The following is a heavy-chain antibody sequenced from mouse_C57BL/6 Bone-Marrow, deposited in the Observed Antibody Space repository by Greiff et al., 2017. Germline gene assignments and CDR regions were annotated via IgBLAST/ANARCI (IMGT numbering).Heavy chain of an antibody. J-gene: IGHJ1*03. Sequence: QVQLKQSGPELVKPGASVKLSCKASGYTFTSYDINWVKQRPGQGLEWIGWIYPRDGSTKYNEKFKGKATLTVDTSSSTAYMELLSLSSDDFAVYFCARGGWLLLWYFDVWGTGTTVTVSS. D-gene: IGHD2-3*01. CDR3: ARGGWLLLWYFDV. V-gene: IGHV1-85*01. CDR2: IYPRDGST. CDR1: GYTFTSYD.